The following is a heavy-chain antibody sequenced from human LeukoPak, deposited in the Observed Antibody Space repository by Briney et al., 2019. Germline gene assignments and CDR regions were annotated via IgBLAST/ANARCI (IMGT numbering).Heavy chain of an antibody. D-gene: IGHD1-1*01. V-gene: IGHV3-7*01. CDR2: MDPTGSQK. CDR3: AIWTSGNY. J-gene: IGHJ4*02. Sequence: GGSLRVSCADSQFTFNGSCMNWVRQAPGKGLEWVANMDPTGSQKRYVDSVRGRFTISKDNPGASLYLDMHSLRAEDTAIYYCAIWTSGNYWGQGTLVTVSS. CDR1: QFTFNGSC.